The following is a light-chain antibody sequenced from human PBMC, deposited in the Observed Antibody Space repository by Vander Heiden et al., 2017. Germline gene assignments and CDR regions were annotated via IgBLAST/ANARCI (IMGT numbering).Light chain of an antibody. CDR2: GAS. CDR1: QSVSSN. J-gene: IGKJ1*01. V-gene: IGKV3-15*01. Sequence: IVMTQSPATLSVSPGERATLSCRASQSVSSNLAWYQQKPGQSPRLLIYGASTRATGIPARFSGSGSGTEFTLTISSLQSEDFVVYYCQQYNNWPPWTFGQGTKVEIK. CDR3: QQYNNWPPWT.